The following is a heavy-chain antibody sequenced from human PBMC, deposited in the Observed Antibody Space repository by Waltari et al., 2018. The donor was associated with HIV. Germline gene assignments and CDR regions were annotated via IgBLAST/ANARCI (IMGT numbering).Heavy chain of an antibody. D-gene: IGHD4-17*01. J-gene: IGHJ4*02. CDR3: AREKDYGRLRYYFDY. CDR1: GYTLPGYY. Sequence: QVQLVQSGAEVKKPVASVKVSCQASGYTLPGYYIHWVLLAPGQGLEWMGWINPNSGGTNYAQKFQGRVTMTRDTSISTAYMELSRLRSDDTAVYYCAREKDYGRLRYYFDYWGQGTLVTVSS. V-gene: IGHV1-2*02. CDR2: INPNSGGT.